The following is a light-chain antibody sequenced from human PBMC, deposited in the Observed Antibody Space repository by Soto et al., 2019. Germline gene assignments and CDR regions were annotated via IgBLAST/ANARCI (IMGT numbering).Light chain of an antibody. Sequence: EIVLTQSRCRLCWSPGERCTLSCRASQSVSSSYLAWYQQKPGQAPRLLIYGASSRATGIPDRFSGSGSGTDFTLTISRLEPEDFAVYYCQQYGSSPPFTFGPGTKVDIK. J-gene: IGKJ3*01. CDR3: QQYGSSPPFT. CDR1: QSVSSSY. CDR2: GAS. V-gene: IGKV3-20*01.